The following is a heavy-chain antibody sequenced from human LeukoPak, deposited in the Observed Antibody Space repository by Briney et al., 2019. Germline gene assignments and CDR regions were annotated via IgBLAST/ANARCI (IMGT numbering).Heavy chain of an antibody. J-gene: IGHJ5*02. CDR3: ARERGTGYYDFWSGYGNWFDP. V-gene: IGHV4-59*12. CDR1: GGSISSYY. D-gene: IGHD3-3*01. Sequence: PSETLSLTCTVSGGSISSYYWSWIRQPPGKGLEWIGYIYYSGSTNYNPSLKSRVTMSVDTSKNQFSLKLSSVTAADTAVYYCARERGTGYYDFWSGYGNWFDPWGQGTLVTVSS. CDR2: IYYSGST.